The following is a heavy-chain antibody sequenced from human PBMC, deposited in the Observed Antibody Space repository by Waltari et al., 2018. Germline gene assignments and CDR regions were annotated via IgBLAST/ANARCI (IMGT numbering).Heavy chain of an antibody. D-gene: IGHD3-3*01. Sequence: QVQLVESGGGVVKPGGSLRLSCAASGFSFSDYMNWLRQAPGKGLAWVSYLNRGGRAIHYADSVKGRFTISWDNAKNSVYLQMNRLSADDTAVYYCARAREHSSDFWNGYSYYFDQWGQGTLVTVSS. J-gene: IGHJ4*02. V-gene: IGHV3-11*01. CDR1: GFSFSDY. CDR3: ARAREHSSDFWNGYSYYFDQ. CDR2: LNRGGRAI.